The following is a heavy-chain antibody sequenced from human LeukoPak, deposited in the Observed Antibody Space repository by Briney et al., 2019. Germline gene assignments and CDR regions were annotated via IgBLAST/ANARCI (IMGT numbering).Heavy chain of an antibody. CDR3: AXXKXXXXGXXYFDY. CDR1: GFTFSDYY. D-gene: IGHD6-19*01. CDR2: ISSSGSTI. V-gene: IGHV3-11*01. Sequence: GGSLRLSCAASGFTFSDYYMSWIRQAPGKGLEWVSYISSSGSTIYYADSVKGRFTISRDNAKNSLYLQMNSLRAEDTAVYYCAXXKXXXXGXXYFDYWGQGTLVTVSS. J-gene: IGHJ4*02.